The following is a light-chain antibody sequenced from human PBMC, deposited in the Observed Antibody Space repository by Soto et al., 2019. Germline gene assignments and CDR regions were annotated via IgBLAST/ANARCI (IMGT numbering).Light chain of an antibody. CDR2: EDN. V-gene: IGLV1-51*02. CDR1: SSNIGTYH. CDR3: GTWDSSLSGGV. J-gene: IGLJ3*02. Sequence: QSVLTQPPSVSAAPGQKVTISCSGGSSNIGTYHVAWYQQLPGTAPKLLIYEDNKRPSGIPDRFSGSKSGTSAALDITGLQTGDEADYYCGTWDSSLSGGVFGGGTQLTVL.